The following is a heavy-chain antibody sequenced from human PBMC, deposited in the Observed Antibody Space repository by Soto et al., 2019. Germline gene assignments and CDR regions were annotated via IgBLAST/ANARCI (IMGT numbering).Heavy chain of an antibody. CDR2: IVPVFGRP. CDR1: GGSFSNFG. Sequence: SVKVSCKASGGSFSNFGISWVRQAPGQGLEWMGGIVPVFGRPNYAQRFRGRLTITADESTSTGYMELISLRAEDTAVYYCARAHDYYDSSGYYYGYFDHWGQGTLVTVSS. J-gene: IGHJ4*02. V-gene: IGHV1-69*13. CDR3: ARAHDYYDSSGYYYGYFDH. D-gene: IGHD3-22*01.